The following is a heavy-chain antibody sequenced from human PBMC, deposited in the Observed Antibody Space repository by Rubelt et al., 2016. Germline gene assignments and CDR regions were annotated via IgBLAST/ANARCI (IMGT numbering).Heavy chain of an antibody. V-gene: IGHV3-66*02. D-gene: IGHD3-9*01. CDR2: LYSGGAT. CDR3: AREYFDWLFLKGRGFDY. J-gene: IGHJ4*02. CDR1: GFIVSSNY. Sequence: EVQLVESGGGLVQPGGSLRLSCAASGFIVSSNYMSWVRQAPGKGLEWVSVLYSGGATYYADSVKGRFTISRDNSKNTLYLQMNSLRAEDTAVYYCAREYFDWLFLKGRGFDYWGQGTLVTVSS.